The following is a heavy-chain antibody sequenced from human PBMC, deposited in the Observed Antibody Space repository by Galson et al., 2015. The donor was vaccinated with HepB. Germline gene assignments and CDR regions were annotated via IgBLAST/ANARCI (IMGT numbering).Heavy chain of an antibody. CDR3: AKIGSGWYGYFDY. D-gene: IGHD6-19*01. CDR2: ISGSGGST. V-gene: IGHV3-23*01. CDR1: GFTFSSYA. Sequence: SLRLSCAASGFTFSSYAMSWVRQAPGKGLEWVSAISGSGGSTYYADSVKGRFTISKDNSKNTLYLQMNSLRADDTAVYYCAKIGSGWYGYFDYWGQGTLVTVSS. J-gene: IGHJ4*02.